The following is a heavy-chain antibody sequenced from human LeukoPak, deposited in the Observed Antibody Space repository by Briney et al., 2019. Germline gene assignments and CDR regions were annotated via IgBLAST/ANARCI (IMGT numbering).Heavy chain of an antibody. Sequence: PSETLSLTCTVSGGSTSSYYWSWIRQPPGKGLEWIGYIYYSGSTNYNPSLKSRVTISVDTSKNQFSLKLSSVTAADTAVYYCARIGYSSGWYSHYFDYWGQGTLVTVSS. CDR1: GGSTSSYY. CDR2: IYYSGST. D-gene: IGHD6-19*01. CDR3: ARIGYSSGWYSHYFDY. V-gene: IGHV4-59*01. J-gene: IGHJ4*02.